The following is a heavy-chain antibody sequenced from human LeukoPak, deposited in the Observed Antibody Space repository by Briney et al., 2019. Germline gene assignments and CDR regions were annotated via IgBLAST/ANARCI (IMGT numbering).Heavy chain of an antibody. CDR1: GCTFSSYG. CDR2: ISAYNGDT. D-gene: IGHD3-10*01. J-gene: IGHJ4*02. V-gene: IGHV1-18*04. Sequence: GAPVKVSCEASGCTFSSYGFNWVRQAPGQGLEWMGWISAYNGDTNYAQKFQGRVTMTTDTSTSTAYMELRSLRSDDTAVYYCARDMVRGVDYWGQGTLVTVSS. CDR3: ARDMVRGVDY.